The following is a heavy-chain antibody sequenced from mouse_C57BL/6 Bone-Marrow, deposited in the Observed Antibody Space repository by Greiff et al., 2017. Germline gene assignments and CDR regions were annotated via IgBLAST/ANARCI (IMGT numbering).Heavy chain of an antibody. CDR1: GYIFTEYT. J-gene: IGHJ2*01. D-gene: IGHD2-4*01. Sequence: QVQLKESGAELVKHGASVKLSCKASGYIFTEYTIHWVKQRSGQGLEWIGWFYPGSGSIKYNERFKDKATLTADKSSNTVYMELSRLTSEDSAVYFCARHERYYDYEGYFDYWGQGTTLTVSS. V-gene: IGHV1-62-2*01. CDR3: ARHERYYDYEGYFDY. CDR2: FYPGSGSI.